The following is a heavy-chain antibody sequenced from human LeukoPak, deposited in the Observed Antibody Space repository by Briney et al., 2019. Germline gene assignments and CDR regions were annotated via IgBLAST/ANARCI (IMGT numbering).Heavy chain of an antibody. J-gene: IGHJ4*02. CDR1: GFTFSSYS. Sequence: GGSLRLSCAASGFTFSSYSMNRVRQAPGKGLEWVSYISSSSSTIYYADSVKGRFTISRDNAKNSLYLQMNSLRDEDTAVYYGARNWLNYGDSWGQGTLVAVSS. V-gene: IGHV3-48*02. D-gene: IGHD5-12*01. CDR2: ISSSSSTI. CDR3: ARNWLNYGDS.